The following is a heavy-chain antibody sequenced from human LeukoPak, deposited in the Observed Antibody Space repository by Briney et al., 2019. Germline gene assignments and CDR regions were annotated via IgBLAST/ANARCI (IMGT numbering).Heavy chain of an antibody. Sequence: ASVKVPCTASGYTCTSYYMHWVRKAPGQGLEWVGIINPSGGSTSYAQKFQGRVTMTRDMSTSTVYMELSSLRSEDTAVYYCARAFPYYGDYYFDYWGQGTLVTVSS. V-gene: IGHV1-46*01. CDR1: GYTCTSYY. J-gene: IGHJ4*02. CDR3: ARAFPYYGDYYFDY. CDR2: INPSGGST. D-gene: IGHD4-17*01.